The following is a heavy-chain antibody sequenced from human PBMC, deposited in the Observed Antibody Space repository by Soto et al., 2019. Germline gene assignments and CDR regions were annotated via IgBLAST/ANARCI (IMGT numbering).Heavy chain of an antibody. CDR2: INPSGGST. Sequence: QVQLVQSGAEVRKPGASVKVSCKASGYTVTRFYLHWVRQAPGLGLEWMGLINPSGGSTTYAQKFRGRVTMTRDTSTSTVYMELSSLRSEDTAVYYCAKSLSGGYYTDSRFDYWGQGTLVTVSS. D-gene: IGHD2-15*01. V-gene: IGHV1-46*03. CDR1: GYTVTRFY. J-gene: IGHJ4*02. CDR3: AKSLSGGYYTDSRFDY.